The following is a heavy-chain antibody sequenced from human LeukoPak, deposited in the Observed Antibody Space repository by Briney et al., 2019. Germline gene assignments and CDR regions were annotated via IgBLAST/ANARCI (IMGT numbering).Heavy chain of an antibody. CDR2: ISSSSSYI. CDR1: GFTFSSYS. D-gene: IGHD2-2*01. CDR3: ARDTVEYCSTSCSFDY. Sequence: GGSLRLSCAASGFTFSSYSMNWVRQAPGKGLEWVSSISSSSSYIYYADSVKGRFTISRDNAKNSLYLQMNSLRAEDTAVYYCARDTVEYCSTSCSFDYWGQGTLVTVSS. J-gene: IGHJ4*02. V-gene: IGHV3-21*01.